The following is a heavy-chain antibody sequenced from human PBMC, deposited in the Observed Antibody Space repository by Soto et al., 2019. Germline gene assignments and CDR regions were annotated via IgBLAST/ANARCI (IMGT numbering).Heavy chain of an antibody. CDR2: ISGSGGST. V-gene: IGHV3-23*01. D-gene: IGHD1-26*01. CDR3: AKGSIVGATLWGLSDY. J-gene: IGHJ4*02. Sequence: GGSLRLSCAASGFTFSSYAMSWVRQAPGKGLEWVSAISGSGGSTYYADSVKGRFTISRDNSKNTLYLQMNSLRAEDTAVYYCAKGSIVGATLWGLSDYCGEGTLVTVTS. CDR1: GFTFSSYA.